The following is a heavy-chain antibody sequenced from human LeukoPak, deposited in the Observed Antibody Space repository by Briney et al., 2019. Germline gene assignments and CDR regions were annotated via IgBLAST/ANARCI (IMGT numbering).Heavy chain of an antibody. J-gene: IGHJ3*02. D-gene: IGHD2-21*02. CDR2: ISGSGGST. Sequence: PGGSLRLSCAASGFTFSSYAMSWVRQAPGKGLEWVSAISGSGGSTYYADSVKGRFTISRDNAKNTLYLQMNSLRAEDTAVYYCAKAVTMVTASGDDAFDIWGQGTMVTVSS. CDR1: GFTFSSYA. CDR3: AKAVTMVTASGDDAFDI. V-gene: IGHV3-23*01.